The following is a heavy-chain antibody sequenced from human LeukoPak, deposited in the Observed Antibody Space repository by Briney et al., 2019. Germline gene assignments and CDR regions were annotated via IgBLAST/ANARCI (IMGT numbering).Heavy chain of an antibody. CDR3: ARDPGQLALYYYYGMDV. Sequence: SVKVSCTASGGTFSSYAISWVRQAPGQGLEWMGGIIPIFGTANYAQKFQGRVTITADESTSTAYMELSSLRSEDTAVYYCARDPGQLALYYYYGMDVWGQGTTVTVSS. CDR1: GGTFSSYA. V-gene: IGHV1-69*13. J-gene: IGHJ6*02. CDR2: IIPIFGTA. D-gene: IGHD6-13*01.